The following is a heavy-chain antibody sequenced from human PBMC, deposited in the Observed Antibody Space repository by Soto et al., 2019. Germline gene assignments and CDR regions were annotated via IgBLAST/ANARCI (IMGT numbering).Heavy chain of an antibody. D-gene: IGHD3-3*01. Sequence: QITLNESGPTVVRPTETLTLTCRFSGFSLTTSGVGVGWIRQSPGKAPEWLALIYWDDDKRYSASLKSRLTITKDASKNQVVLTVSDLDPTDTSTYYCAHRVLRTVFGLVTTTAIYFCFWGQGTPVAVSS. CDR1: GFSLTTSGVG. CDR3: AHRVLRTVFGLVTTTAIYFCF. J-gene: IGHJ4*02. V-gene: IGHV2-5*02. CDR2: IYWDDDK.